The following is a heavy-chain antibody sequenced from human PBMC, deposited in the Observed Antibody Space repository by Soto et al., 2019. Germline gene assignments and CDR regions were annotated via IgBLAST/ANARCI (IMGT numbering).Heavy chain of an antibody. CDR2: INPSGGRT. CDR1: GYTFTTHY. Sequence: QVQLVQSGAEVKKPGASVTVSCKASGYTFTTHYMHWVRQAPGQGLEWMGIINPSGGRTTYALKFRGRVSLTSDTSTKTVYMELSSLRSEDTAVYYCARAGENYGSGTFSPPLRYYFNSWGQGTLVTVSS. D-gene: IGHD3-10*01. CDR3: ARAGENYGSGTFSPPLRYYFNS. V-gene: IGHV1-46*01. J-gene: IGHJ4*02.